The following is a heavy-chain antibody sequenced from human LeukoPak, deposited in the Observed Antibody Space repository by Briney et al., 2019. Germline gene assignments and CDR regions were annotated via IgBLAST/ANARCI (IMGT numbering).Heavy chain of an antibody. J-gene: IGHJ3*01. Sequence: GGSLRLSCAASGFTFSSNDMHWVRQAPGKGLEWVSGISTAGDTYYLGSVKGRFTISRENAKNSVYLQMNSLRAEDTAVYYCARGLPHYDSSGYYQGYWGQGTMVTVSS. CDR1: GFTFSSND. V-gene: IGHV3-13*01. CDR2: ISTAGDT. D-gene: IGHD3-22*01. CDR3: ARGLPHYDSSGYYQGY.